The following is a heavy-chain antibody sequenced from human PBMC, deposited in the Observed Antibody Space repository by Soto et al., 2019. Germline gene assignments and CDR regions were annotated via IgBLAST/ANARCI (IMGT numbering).Heavy chain of an antibody. Sequence: QVQLVESGGGVVQPGRSLRLSCAASGFTFSSYAMHWVRQAPGKGLEWVAVISYDGSNKYYADSVKGRCTISRDNSKNTRYLQKSSRRAEDTAVDYCARDKGELLGYYYYYGMDVWGQGTTVTVSS. D-gene: IGHD1-26*01. CDR1: GFTFSSYA. CDR2: ISYDGSNK. V-gene: IGHV3-30-3*01. J-gene: IGHJ6*02. CDR3: ARDKGELLGYYYYYGMDV.